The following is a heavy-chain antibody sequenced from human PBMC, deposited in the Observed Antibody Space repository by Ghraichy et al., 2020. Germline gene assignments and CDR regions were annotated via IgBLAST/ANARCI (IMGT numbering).Heavy chain of an antibody. CDR3: AKASSTVTTSRDYFDS. D-gene: IGHD4-17*01. Sequence: GGSLRLSCAASGFNFGSFAMSWVRQAPGKGLEWVSAISGSGGTTYSADSVKGRFTISRDNSKNTLSLQMNSLRSEDTAVYYCAKASSTVTTSRDYFDSWGQGSLVTVSS. J-gene: IGHJ4*02. CDR2: ISGSGGTT. CDR1: GFNFGSFA. V-gene: IGHV3-23*01.